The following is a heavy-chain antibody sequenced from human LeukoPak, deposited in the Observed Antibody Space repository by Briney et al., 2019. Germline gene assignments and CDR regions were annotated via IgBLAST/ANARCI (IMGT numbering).Heavy chain of an antibody. CDR3: VKVDTAMAFDY. J-gene: IGHJ4*02. CDR2: ISSNGGST. V-gene: IGHV3-64D*06. CDR1: GFTFSSYA. Sequence: GGGLRRSCSASGFTFSSYAMHWVRQAPGKGLEYVSAISSNGGSTYYADSVKGRFTISRDNSKNTLYLQMSSLRAEDTAVYYCVKVDTAMAFDYWGQGTLVTVSS. D-gene: IGHD5-18*01.